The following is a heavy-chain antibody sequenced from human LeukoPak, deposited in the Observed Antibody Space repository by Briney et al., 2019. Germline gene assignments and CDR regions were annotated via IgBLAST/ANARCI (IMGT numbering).Heavy chain of an antibody. CDR3: ARVYSLLYYFDY. V-gene: IGHV3-30*01. CDR1: GFTFSSYA. D-gene: IGHD1-26*01. CDR2: ISYDGSNK. Sequence: GESLRLSCAASGFTFSSYAMHWVRQAPGKGLEWVAVISYDGSNKYYADSVKGRFAISRDNSKNTLYLQMNSLRAEDTAVYYCARVYSLLYYFDYWGQGTLVTVSS. J-gene: IGHJ4*02.